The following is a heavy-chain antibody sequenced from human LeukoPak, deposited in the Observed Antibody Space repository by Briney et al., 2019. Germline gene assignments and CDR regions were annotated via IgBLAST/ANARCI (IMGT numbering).Heavy chain of an antibody. D-gene: IGHD4-11*01. V-gene: IGHV3-48*02. J-gene: IGHJ6*02. CDR2: ISSSSSTI. CDR3: ARGHSNYYYYYGMDV. CDR1: GFTFSSYS. Sequence: PGGSLRLSCAASGFTFSSYSMNWVRQAPGKGLEWVSYISSSSSTIYYADSVKGRFTISRDNAKNSLYLQMNSLRDEDTAVYYCARGHSNYYYYYGMDVWGQGTTVTVSS.